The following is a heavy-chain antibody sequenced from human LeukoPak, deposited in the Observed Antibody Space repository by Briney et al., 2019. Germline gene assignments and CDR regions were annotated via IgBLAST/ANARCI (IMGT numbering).Heavy chain of an antibody. J-gene: IGHJ3*02. CDR1: GFTFSSYE. V-gene: IGHV3-48*03. CDR2: ITTSGTTL. D-gene: IGHD3-22*01. Sequence: PGGSLRLSCAASGFTFSSYEMNWVRQAPGKGLEWISYITTSGTTLDYADSVKGRFTISRDNAKNSLYLQMNSLRAEDTAVYYCAKGAYYYDSGDAFDIWGQGTMVTVSS. CDR3: AKGAYYYDSGDAFDI.